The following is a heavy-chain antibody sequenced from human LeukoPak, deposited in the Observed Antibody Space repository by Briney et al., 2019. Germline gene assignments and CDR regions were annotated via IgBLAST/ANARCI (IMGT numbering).Heavy chain of an antibody. CDR2: IDPSDSYT. J-gene: IGHJ3*02. CDR1: GYSFTSYW. CDR3: ARQHPSDPNYYDSRGADAFDI. V-gene: IGHV5-10-1*01. Sequence: GESLKISCKGSGYSFTSYWISWVRQMPGKGLGWMGRIDPSDSYTNYSPSFQGHVTISADKSISTAYLQWSSLKASDTAMYYCARQHPSDPNYYDSRGADAFDIWGQGTMVTVSS. D-gene: IGHD3-22*01.